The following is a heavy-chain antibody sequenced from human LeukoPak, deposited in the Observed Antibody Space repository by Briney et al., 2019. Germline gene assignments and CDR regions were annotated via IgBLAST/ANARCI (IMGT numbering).Heavy chain of an antibody. V-gene: IGHV1-8*03. J-gene: IGHJ4*02. CDR1: GYTFTNYD. D-gene: IGHD6-25*01. CDR2: MNPNSGNT. CDR3: VRGAKCSGADCDSTKEYVYYFDY. Sequence: ASVKVSCKASGYTFTNYDINWVRQATGQGLEWMGWMNPNSGNTGYAQKFQGRVTITRITSISTAYMEMSSLRSDDTAVYYCVRGAKCSGADCDSTKEYVYYFDYWGQGTLVTVSS.